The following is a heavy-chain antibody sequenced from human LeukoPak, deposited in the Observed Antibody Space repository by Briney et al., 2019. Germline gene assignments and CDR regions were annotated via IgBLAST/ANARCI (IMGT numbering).Heavy chain of an antibody. D-gene: IGHD6-13*01. CDR2: ISSSSSYI. J-gene: IGHJ4*02. V-gene: IGHV3-21*01. CDR3: ARGAYSSSWYALIDY. CDR1: GFTFSSYS. Sequence: PGGSLRLSCAASGFTFSSYSMNWVRQAPGKGLEWVSSISSSSSYIYYADSVKGRFTISRDNAKNSLYLQMNSLRAEDTAVYYCARGAYSSSWYALIDYWGQGILVTVSS.